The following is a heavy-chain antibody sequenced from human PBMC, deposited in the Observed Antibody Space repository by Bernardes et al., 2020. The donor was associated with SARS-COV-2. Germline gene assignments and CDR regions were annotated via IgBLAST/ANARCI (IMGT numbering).Heavy chain of an antibody. D-gene: IGHD3-10*01. V-gene: IGHV4-59*01. J-gene: IGHJ4*02. Sequence: SETLSPTCTVSGGSIRSYYWSWIRQPPGQGLEWIGYIYYSGSTNYNPSLKSRVTISVDTSKNQFSLKLSSVTAADTAVYYCARERTFYGSGFDYWGQGTLVTVSS. CDR1: GGSIRSYY. CDR3: ARERTFYGSGFDY. CDR2: IYYSGST.